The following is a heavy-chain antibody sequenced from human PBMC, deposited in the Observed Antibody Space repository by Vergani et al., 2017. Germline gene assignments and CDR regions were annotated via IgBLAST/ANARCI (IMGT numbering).Heavy chain of an antibody. J-gene: IGHJ5*02. V-gene: IGHV3-23*01. CDR3: AKDRYSSSSGDWFDP. CDR1: GFTFSSYA. D-gene: IGHD6-6*01. Sequence: EVQLLESGGGLVQPGGSLRLSCAASGFTFSSYAMSWVRQAPGKGPEWVSVISGSGGSTYYADSVKGRFTISRDNSKNTLYLQMNSLRAEDTAVYYCAKDRYSSSSGDWFDPWGQGTLVTVSS. CDR2: ISGSGGST.